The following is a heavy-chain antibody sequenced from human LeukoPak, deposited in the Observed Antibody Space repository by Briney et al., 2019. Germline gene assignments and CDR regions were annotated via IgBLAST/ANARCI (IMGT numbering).Heavy chain of an antibody. CDR3: ARDRLVVPAATKNYYYYYMDV. J-gene: IGHJ6*03. CDR2: IIPIFGTA. CDR1: GGTFSSYA. Sequence: SVKVSCKASGGTFSSYAVSWVRQAPGQGLEWMGRIIPIFGTANYAQKFQGRVTITTDESTSTAYMELSSLRSEDTAVYYCARDRLVVPAATKNYYYYYMDVWGKGTTVTVSS. V-gene: IGHV1-69*05. D-gene: IGHD2-2*01.